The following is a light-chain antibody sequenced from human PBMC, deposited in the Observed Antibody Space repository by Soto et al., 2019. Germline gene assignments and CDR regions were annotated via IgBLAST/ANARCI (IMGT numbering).Light chain of an antibody. CDR3: SSFTSSSTYV. CDR1: SSDVGSFNR. CDR2: EVT. Sequence: QSALTQPPSVSGSPGQSVTISCTGTSSDVGSFNRVSWYQQPPGTAPKLMIYEVTNRPSGVPDRFSGSKSGNTASLTISGLQAEHEADYYCSSFTSSSTYVFGNGTKLTVL. J-gene: IGLJ1*01. V-gene: IGLV2-18*02.